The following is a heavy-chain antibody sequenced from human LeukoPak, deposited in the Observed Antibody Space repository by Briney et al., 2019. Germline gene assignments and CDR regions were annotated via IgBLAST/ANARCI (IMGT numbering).Heavy chain of an antibody. J-gene: IGHJ6*03. CDR1: GGSFSSYA. CDR2: IIPNFGTP. Sequence: SVKVSCKASGGSFSSYAITCVRQAPGQGLEWMGRIIPNFGTPTYAQKFQGRVTITADMGSSTAYLELTSLTPEDTARYFCAKQGAVRQDYYMDVWGNGTTVTVSS. D-gene: IGHD3-16*01. CDR3: AKQGAVRQDYYMDV. V-gene: IGHV1-69*06.